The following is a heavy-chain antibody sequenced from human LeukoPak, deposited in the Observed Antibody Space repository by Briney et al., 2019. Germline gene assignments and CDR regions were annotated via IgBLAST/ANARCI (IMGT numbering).Heavy chain of an antibody. Sequence: GGSLRLSCAASGFTFSGYGMHWVRQAPGKGLEWVAFIRYDGSNKYYADSVKGRFTISRDNSKNTLYLQMNSLRAEDTAVYYCARDRSSWYSHWFDPWGQGTLVTVSS. CDR1: GFTFSGYG. CDR2: IRYDGSNK. CDR3: ARDRSSWYSHWFDP. V-gene: IGHV3-30*02. D-gene: IGHD6-13*01. J-gene: IGHJ5*02.